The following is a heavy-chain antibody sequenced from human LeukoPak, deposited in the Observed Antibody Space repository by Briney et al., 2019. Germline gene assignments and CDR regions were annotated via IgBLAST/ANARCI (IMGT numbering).Heavy chain of an antibody. J-gene: IGHJ4*02. Sequence: GGSLRLSCAASGFTFSSYAMSWVRQAPGKGLEWVSSISSSSSYIYYADSVKGRFTISRDNAKNSLYLQMNSLRAEDTAVYYCARDSTEWLFFDYWGQGTLVTVSS. CDR3: ARDSTEWLFFDY. CDR1: GFTFSSYA. D-gene: IGHD3-3*01. CDR2: ISSSSSYI. V-gene: IGHV3-21*01.